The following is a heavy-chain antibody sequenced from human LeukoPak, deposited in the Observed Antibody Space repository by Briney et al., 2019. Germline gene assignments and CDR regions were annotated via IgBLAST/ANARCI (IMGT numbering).Heavy chain of an antibody. Sequence: GASVKVSCKASGYTFTSYGISWVRQAPGQGLEWMGWISAYNGNTNYAQKLQGRVTMTTDTSTSTAYMELRSLRSDDTAVYYCARASRRAYYDSSGYWAAFDIWGQGTMVTVSS. D-gene: IGHD3-22*01. CDR3: ARASRRAYYDSSGYWAAFDI. CDR1: GYTFTSYG. CDR2: ISAYNGNT. J-gene: IGHJ3*02. V-gene: IGHV1-18*01.